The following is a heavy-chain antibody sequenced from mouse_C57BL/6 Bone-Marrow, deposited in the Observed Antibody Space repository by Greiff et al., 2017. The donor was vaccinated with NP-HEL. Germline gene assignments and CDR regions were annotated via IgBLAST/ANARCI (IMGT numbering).Heavy chain of an antibody. CDR2: IWSGGST. V-gene: IGHV2-2*01. D-gene: IGHD1-1*01. CDR3: ASLYYGSREGYFDY. J-gene: IGHJ2*01. Sequence: VQLQQSGPGLVQPSQSLSITCTVSGFSLTSYGVHWVRQSPGKGLEWLGVIWSGGSTDYNAAFISRLSISKDNSKSQVFFKMNSLQADDTAIYYCASLYYGSREGYFDYWGQGTTLTVSS. CDR1: GFSLTSYG.